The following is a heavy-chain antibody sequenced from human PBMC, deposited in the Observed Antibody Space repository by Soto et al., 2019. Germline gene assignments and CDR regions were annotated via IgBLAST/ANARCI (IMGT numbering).Heavy chain of an antibody. CDR3: ATYGGMENWFDP. Sequence: SETLSLTCAVSGGSISSGGYSWSWIRQPPGKGLEWIGYIYHSGSTYYNPSLKSRVTISVDRSKNQFSLKLSSVTAADTAVYYCATYGGMENWFDPWGQGTLVTVSS. D-gene: IGHD3-16*01. J-gene: IGHJ5*02. CDR1: GGSISSGGYS. V-gene: IGHV4-30-2*01. CDR2: IYHSGST.